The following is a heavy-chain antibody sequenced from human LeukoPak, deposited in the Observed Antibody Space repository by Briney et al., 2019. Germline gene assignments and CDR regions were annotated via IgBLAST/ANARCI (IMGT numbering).Heavy chain of an antibody. D-gene: IGHD2-21*02. CDR1: GFTFSSYA. V-gene: IGHV3-30-3*01. CDR3: ARLCGGDCYDFDY. CDR2: ISYDGSNK. Sequence: GGPLRLSCAASGFTFSSYAMHWVRQAPGKGLEWVAVISYDGSNKYYADSVKGRFTISRDNSKNTLYLQMNSLRAEDTAVYYCARLCGGDCYDFDYWGQGTLVTVSS. J-gene: IGHJ4*02.